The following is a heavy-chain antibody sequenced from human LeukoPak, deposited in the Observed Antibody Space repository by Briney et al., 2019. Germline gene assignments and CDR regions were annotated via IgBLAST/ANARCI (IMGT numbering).Heavy chain of an antibody. CDR1: GYTFTGYY. CDR2: INPNSGGT. J-gene: IGHJ4*02. V-gene: IGHV1-2*04. CDR3: ARNYYGSGSYLSFDY. Sequence: GASVKVSCKASGYTFTGYYMHWVRQAPGQGLEWMGWINPNSGGTNYAQKLQGWVTMTRDTSISTAYMELSRLRSDDTAVYYCARNYYGSGSYLSFDYWGQGTLVTVSS. D-gene: IGHD3-10*01.